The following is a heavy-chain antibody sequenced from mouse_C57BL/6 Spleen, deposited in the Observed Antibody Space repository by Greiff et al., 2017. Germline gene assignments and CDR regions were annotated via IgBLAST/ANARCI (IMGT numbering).Heavy chain of an antibody. CDR2: INPSNGGT. D-gene: IGHD4-1*01. CDR1: GYTFTSYW. Sequence: QVQLQQPGTELVKPGASVKLSCKASGYTFTSYWMHWVKQRPGQGLEWIGNINPSNGGTNYNEKFKSKATLTVDKSSSTASMQLSSLTSEDSAVYVCARDGANWDWYFDVGGTGTTVTVAS. CDR3: ARDGANWDWYFDV. J-gene: IGHJ1*03. V-gene: IGHV1-53*01.